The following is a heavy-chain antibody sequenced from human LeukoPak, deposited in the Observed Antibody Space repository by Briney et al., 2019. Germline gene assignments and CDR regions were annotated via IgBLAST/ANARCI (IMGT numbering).Heavy chain of an antibody. V-gene: IGHV4-59*12. CDR3: ARVVLYIGKPYYFDY. Sequence: PSETLSLTCTVSGGSISSYYWSWIRQPPGKGLEWIGYIYYSGSTNYNPSLKSRVTISVDTSKNQFSLKLSSVTAADTAVYYCARVVLYIGKPYYFDYWGQGTLVTVSS. CDR1: GGSISSYY. D-gene: IGHD5-12*01. CDR2: IYYSGST. J-gene: IGHJ4*02.